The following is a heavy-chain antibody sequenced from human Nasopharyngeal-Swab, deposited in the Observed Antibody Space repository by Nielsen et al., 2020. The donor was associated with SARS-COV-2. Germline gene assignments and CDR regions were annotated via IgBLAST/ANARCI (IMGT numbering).Heavy chain of an antibody. CDR3: ARVVPAAIGNWYFDL. CDR1: GGSISSYY. J-gene: IGHJ2*01. CDR2: IYYSGST. V-gene: IGHV4-59*01. D-gene: IGHD2-2*01. Sequence: SETLSLTCTVPGGSISSYYWSWIRQPPGKGLEWIGYIYYSGSTNYNPSLKSRVTISVDTSKNQFSLKLSSVTAADTAVYYCARVVPAAIGNWYFDLWGRGTLVTVSS.